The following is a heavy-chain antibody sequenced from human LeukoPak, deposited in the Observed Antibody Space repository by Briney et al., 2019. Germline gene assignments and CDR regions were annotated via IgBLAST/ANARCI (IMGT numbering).Heavy chain of an antibody. V-gene: IGHV4-34*01. J-gene: IGHJ4*02. D-gene: IGHD3-9*01. CDR1: GGSFSGYY. CDR2: INHSGST. Sequence: PSETLSLTCAVYGGSFSGYYWSWIRHPPGKGLEWIGEINHSGSTNYNPSLKSRVTISVDTSKNQFSLKLSSVTAADTAVYYCARGRRPDWWGQGTLVTVSS. CDR3: ARGRRPDW.